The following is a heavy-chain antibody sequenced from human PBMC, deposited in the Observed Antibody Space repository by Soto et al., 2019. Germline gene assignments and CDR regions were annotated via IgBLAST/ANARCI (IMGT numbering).Heavy chain of an antibody. CDR3: AASPSAGY. J-gene: IGHJ4*02. Sequence: EVQLVETGGGLIQPGGSLRLSCAVSGFTVSNNYMKWARQAPGQGLEWVSLIYSGGGAYYADSVKGRFTISRDSNTLYLQMNTLRAEDTAVYYCAASPSAGYWGRGTLVTVSS. V-gene: IGHV3-53*02. CDR1: GFTVSNNY. CDR2: IYSGGGA.